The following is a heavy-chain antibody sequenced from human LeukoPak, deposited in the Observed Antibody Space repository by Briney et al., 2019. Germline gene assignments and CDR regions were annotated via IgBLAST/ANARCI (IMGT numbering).Heavy chain of an antibody. D-gene: IGHD6-6*01. J-gene: IGHJ4*02. Sequence: GGSLRLSCAASGFTFSSYSMNWVRQAPGKGLEWVSSISSSSSYIYYADSVKGRFTISRDNAKNSLYLQMNSLRAEDTAVYYCARGQVIGSIAARTATFDYWGQGTLVTVSS. CDR2: ISSSSSYI. CDR1: GFTFSSYS. V-gene: IGHV3-21*01. CDR3: ARGQVIGSIAARTATFDY.